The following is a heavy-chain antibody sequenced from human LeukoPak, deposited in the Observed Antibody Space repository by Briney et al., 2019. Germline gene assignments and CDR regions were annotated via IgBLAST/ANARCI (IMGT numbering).Heavy chain of an antibody. CDR1: GGSFSGYY. D-gene: IGHD3-16*01. CDR2: INHSGST. V-gene: IGHV4-34*01. J-gene: IGHJ3*02. Sequence: SETLSLTCAVYGGSFSGYYWSWIRQPPGKGLEWIGEINHSGSTNYNPSLRSRVTISVDTSKNQFSLKLSSVTAADTALYYCARGEYDYAWGSYSPNAFAMWGQGTMVTVSS. CDR3: ARGEYDYAWGSYSPNAFAM.